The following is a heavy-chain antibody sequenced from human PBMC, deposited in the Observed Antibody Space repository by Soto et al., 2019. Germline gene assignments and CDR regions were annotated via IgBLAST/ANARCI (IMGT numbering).Heavy chain of an antibody. J-gene: IGHJ6*02. CDR1: GFTFSDYA. CDR3: VKDHPSLEV. CDR2: INRDGTFT. D-gene: IGHD3-10*01. V-gene: IGHV3-64D*06. Sequence: HPGGSLRLSCSASGFTFSDYAMHWICQSPGKGLEHFSLINRDGTFTFYADSVKGRFTIARDNSKNTLYLQMNSLGGDDTAVYYCVKDHPSLEVWGQGTTVTVSS.